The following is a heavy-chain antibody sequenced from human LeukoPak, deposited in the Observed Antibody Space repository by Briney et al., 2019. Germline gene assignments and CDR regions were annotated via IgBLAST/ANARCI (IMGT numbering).Heavy chain of an antibody. V-gene: IGHV3-30*03. CDR2: ISYDGSNK. D-gene: IGHD3-22*01. J-gene: IGHJ4*02. Sequence: GGSLRLSCAASGFTFSDYYMSWIRQAPGKGLEWVAVISYDGSNKYYADSVKGRFTISRDNSKNTLYLQMNSLRAEDTAVYYCARSYDSSGYYPYYFDYWGQGTLVTVSS. CDR3: ARSYDSSGYYPYYFDY. CDR1: GFTFSDYY.